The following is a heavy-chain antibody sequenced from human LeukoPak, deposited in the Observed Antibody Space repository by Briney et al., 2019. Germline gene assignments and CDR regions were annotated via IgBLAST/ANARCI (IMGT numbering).Heavy chain of an antibody. Sequence: GASVKVSCKTSGYTFSDQHMHWVRHAPGKGLEWMGAINPQSGGTKYAQKFQGRVTVTRDTSISAAYLGLSGVRIDDTGINYCATGSISDFWGSFWPSIELRGGSFDYWGQGTLVTVSS. CDR1: GYTFSDQH. CDR3: ATGSISDFWGSFWPSIELRGGSFDY. J-gene: IGHJ4*02. D-gene: IGHD3-3*01. V-gene: IGHV1-2*02. CDR2: INPQSGGT.